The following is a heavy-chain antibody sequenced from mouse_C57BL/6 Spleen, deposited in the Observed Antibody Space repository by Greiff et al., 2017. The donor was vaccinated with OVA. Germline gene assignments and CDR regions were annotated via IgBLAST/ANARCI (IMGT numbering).Heavy chain of an antibody. CDR3: ARESTVAFDY. CDR1: GISITTGNYR. V-gene: IGHV3-5*01. D-gene: IGHD1-1*01. J-gene: IGHJ2*01. CDR2: IYYSGTI. Sequence: VQLQQSGPGLVKPSQTVFLTCTVTGISITTGNYRWSWIRQFPGNKLEWIGYIYYSGTITYNPSLTSRTTITRDTPKNQYFLELNSLAAEDTATYYCARESTVAFDYWGQGTTLTVSS.